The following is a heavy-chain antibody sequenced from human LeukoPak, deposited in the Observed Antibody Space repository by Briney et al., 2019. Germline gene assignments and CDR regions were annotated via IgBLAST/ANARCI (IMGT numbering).Heavy chain of an antibody. CDR3: ARSGRGAAGTRYISDF. Sequence: SETLSLTCTVSGDSISGYYWSWIRQPPGKGLEWIGCVFSSGTTNYNPSLKGRVTLLVDTSKNQFSLELNSVTAADTAVYYCARSGRGAAGTRYISDFWGQGTLVTVSS. D-gene: IGHD6-13*01. V-gene: IGHV4-59*01. CDR1: GDSISGYY. J-gene: IGHJ4*02. CDR2: VFSSGTT.